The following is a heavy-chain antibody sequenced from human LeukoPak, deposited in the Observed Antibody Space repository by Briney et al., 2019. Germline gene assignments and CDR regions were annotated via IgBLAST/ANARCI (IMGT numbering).Heavy chain of an antibody. J-gene: IGHJ4*02. CDR1: GFTFSSYG. CDR2: TSYDGSNK. V-gene: IGHV3-30*18. D-gene: IGHD2-2*01. CDR3: AKGVREYESDPVPGCDY. Sequence: GGSLRLSCAASGFTFSSYGMHWVRQAPGKGLEWVAVTSYDGSNKYYADSVKGRFTISRDNSKNTLYLQMNSLRAEDTAVYYCAKGVREYESDPVPGCDYWGQGTLVTVSS.